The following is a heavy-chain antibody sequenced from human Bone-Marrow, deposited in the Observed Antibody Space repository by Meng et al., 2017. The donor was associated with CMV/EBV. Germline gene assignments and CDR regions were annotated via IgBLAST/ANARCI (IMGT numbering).Heavy chain of an antibody. CDR2: IHYSGST. CDR1: GGTISSSSYY. CDR3: FRGVGGVIRDWFDP. J-gene: IGHJ5*02. V-gene: IGHV4-39*07. D-gene: IGHD3-10*01. Sequence: SETLSLTCTVSGGTISSSSYYWGWIRQPPGKGLEWIGSIHYSGSTYYDPSLKSRVTITVDTSKNQFSLKLSSVTAADTAVYYCFRGVGGVIRDWFDPWGQGTLVTVSS.